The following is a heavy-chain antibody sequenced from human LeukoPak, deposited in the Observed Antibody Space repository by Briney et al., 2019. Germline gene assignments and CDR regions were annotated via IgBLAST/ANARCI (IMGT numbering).Heavy chain of an antibody. CDR3: GRHGGSFVQWVFAS. D-gene: IGHD1-26*01. CDR1: GGSLSSNDYF. J-gene: IGHJ4*02. CDR2: IFYRGTT. V-gene: IGHV4-39*01. Sequence: SETLSLTCTVSGGSLSSNDYFWGWIRQPPGKRLEWIGSIFYRGTTYYNPSLKSRVTLSVDTSKNQFSLNLSSVTAADTAIYYCGRHGGSFVQWVFASWGQGTLVAVSS.